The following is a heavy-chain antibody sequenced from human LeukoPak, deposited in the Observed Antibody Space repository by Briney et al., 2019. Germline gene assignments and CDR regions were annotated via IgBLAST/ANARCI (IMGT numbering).Heavy chain of an antibody. CDR2: ISSSSSTI. D-gene: IGHD2-2*01. Sequence: PGGSLRLSCAASGFTFSSYSMNWVRQAPGKGLEWVSYISSSSSTIYYADSVKGRFTISRDNAKNSLYLQMNSLRAEDTAVYYCASLLGYCSSTSCGFDYWGQGTLVTVSS. CDR3: ASLLGYCSSTSCGFDY. CDR1: GFTFSSYS. V-gene: IGHV3-48*04. J-gene: IGHJ4*02.